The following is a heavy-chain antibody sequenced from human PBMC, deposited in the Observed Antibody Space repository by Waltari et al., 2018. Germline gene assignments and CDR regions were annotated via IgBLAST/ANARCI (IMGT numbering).Heavy chain of an antibody. CDR2: MNPNRGNQ. V-gene: IGHV1-8*01. D-gene: IGHD2-21*01. Sequence: QVQLVQSGAEVKKPGASVRISCKTSGYTFTTHDINWVRQAAGQGPEGMGWMNPNRGNQGNAWKFQGRVTMTRDTSIRTAYLELRKLRFAATAVYYCARRRAGIVTPYNWLDPWGQGTLVTVSS. J-gene: IGHJ5*02. CDR3: ARRRAGIVTPYNWLDP. CDR1: GYTFTTHD.